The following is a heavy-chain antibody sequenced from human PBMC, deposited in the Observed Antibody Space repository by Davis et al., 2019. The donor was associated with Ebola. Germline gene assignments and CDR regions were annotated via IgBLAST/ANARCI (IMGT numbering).Heavy chain of an antibody. D-gene: IGHD6-19*01. J-gene: IGHJ1*01. CDR1: GFTFSAYY. CDR3: AKDVIAVAGGYFQH. Sequence: GESLKISCAVSGFTFSAYYMDWVRLAPGKGLEWVAVISYDGSNKYYADSVKGRFTISRDNSKNTLYLQMNSLRAEDTAVYYCAKDVIAVAGGYFQHWGQGTLVTVSS. CDR2: ISYDGSNK. V-gene: IGHV3-30*18.